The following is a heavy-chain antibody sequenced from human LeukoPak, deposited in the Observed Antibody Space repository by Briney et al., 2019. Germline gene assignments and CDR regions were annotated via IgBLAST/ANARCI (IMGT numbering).Heavy chain of an antibody. CDR3: AKWIGGGGDWEADY. J-gene: IGHJ4*02. D-gene: IGHD2-21*02. V-gene: IGHV3-23*01. Sequence: GGSLRLSCAASGFTFSSYAMSWVRQAPGKGLEWVSAISGSGGSTYYADSVKGRFTISRDNSKNTLYLQMNSLRAEDTAVYYCAKWIGGGGDWEADYWGQGTLVTVSS. CDR1: GFTFSSYA. CDR2: ISGSGGST.